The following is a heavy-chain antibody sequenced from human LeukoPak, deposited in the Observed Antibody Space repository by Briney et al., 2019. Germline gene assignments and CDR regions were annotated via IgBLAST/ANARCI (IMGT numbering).Heavy chain of an antibody. D-gene: IGHD2-2*01. CDR2: IKQDGSEK. J-gene: IGHJ3*02. V-gene: IGHV3-7*01. CDR3: AVVPAAKDDAFDI. Sequence: PGGSLRLSCAASGFTFSSYWMSWVRQAPGKGLEWVANIKQDGSEKYYVDSVKGRFTIFRDNAKNSLYPQMNSLRAEDTAVYYCAVVPAAKDDAFDIWGQGTMVTVSS. CDR1: GFTFSSYW.